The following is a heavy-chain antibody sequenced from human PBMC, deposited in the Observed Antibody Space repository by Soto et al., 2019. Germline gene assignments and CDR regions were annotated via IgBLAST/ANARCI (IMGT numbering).Heavy chain of an antibody. D-gene: IGHD6-19*01. J-gene: IGHJ4*02. V-gene: IGHV3-23*01. Sequence: EVQLLESGGGLVQPGGSLRLSCAASGFTFSSYAMSWVRQAPGKGLEWVSAISGSGGSTYYADSVKGRFTISRDNSMNTLYLQMNSLRAEDTAVYYCARPGYSSGWYAGAGFDYWGQGTLVTVSS. CDR1: GFTFSSYA. CDR2: ISGSGGST. CDR3: ARPGYSSGWYAGAGFDY.